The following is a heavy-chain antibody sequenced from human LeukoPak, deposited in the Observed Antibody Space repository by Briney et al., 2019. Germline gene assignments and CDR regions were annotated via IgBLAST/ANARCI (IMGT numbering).Heavy chain of an antibody. V-gene: IGHV3-7*01. CDR3: AREVVLSTSAWFEY. CDR1: GFTFSSYW. Sequence: GGSLRLSCAVSGFTFSSYWMSWVRQAPGKGLEWVANIKEDGTEKYYRDSVKGRFTISRDNAKNSLYLQMNSLRAEDTAVYYCAREVVLSTSAWFEYWGQGTLVTVSS. CDR2: IKEDGTEK. J-gene: IGHJ4*02. D-gene: IGHD3-22*01.